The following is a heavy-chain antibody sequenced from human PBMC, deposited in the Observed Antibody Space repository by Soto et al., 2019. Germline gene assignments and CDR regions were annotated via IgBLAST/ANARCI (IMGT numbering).Heavy chain of an antibody. CDR2: VNAGNGNT. Sequence: QVQLVQSGAEEKKPGASVKVSCKASGYTFTSYAMHWVSQAPGQRLEWMGWVNAGNGNTKYSEKFQGRVTITRDTSASTAYMELSSLRSDDTAVYYCASESYGGEFDSWSQGTLVTVSS. CDR1: GYTFTSYA. J-gene: IGHJ4*02. CDR3: ASESYGGEFDS. V-gene: IGHV1-3*05. D-gene: IGHD4-17*01.